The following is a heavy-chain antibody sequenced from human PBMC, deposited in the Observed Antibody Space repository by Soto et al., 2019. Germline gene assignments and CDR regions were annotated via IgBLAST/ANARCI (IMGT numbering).Heavy chain of an antibody. V-gene: IGHV1-24*01. CDR2: FDPEDGET. CDR1: GYALTELS. CDR3: ATVYLHDASSGYPLRWYFDL. J-gene: IGHJ2*01. Sequence: ASVKVSCKVSGYALTELSMHWVRQAPGKGLEWMGGFDPEDGETIYAQKFQGRVTMTEDTSTDTAYMELSSLRSEDTAVYYCATVYLHDASSGYPLRWYFDLWGRGTLVTVSS. D-gene: IGHD3-22*01.